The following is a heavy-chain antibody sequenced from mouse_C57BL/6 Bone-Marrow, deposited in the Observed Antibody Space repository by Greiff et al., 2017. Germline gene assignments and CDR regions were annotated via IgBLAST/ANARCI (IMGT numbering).Heavy chain of an antibody. CDR2: IYPRSGNT. D-gene: IGHD2-4*01. Sequence: QVQLQQSGAELARPGASVKLSCKASGYTFTSYGISWVKQRTGQGLEWIGEIYPRSGNTYYTEKFKGKATLTADKSSSTAYMELRSLTSEDSAVYFCARAYYDYDGAGAYWGQGTLVTVSA. CDR3: ARAYYDYDGAGAY. V-gene: IGHV1-81*01. J-gene: IGHJ3*01. CDR1: GYTFTSYG.